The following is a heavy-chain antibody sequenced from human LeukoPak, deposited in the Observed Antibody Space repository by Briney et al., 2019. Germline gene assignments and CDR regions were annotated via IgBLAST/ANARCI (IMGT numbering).Heavy chain of an antibody. CDR2: ISTSSSTI. Sequence: GGSLRLSCAASGFTFGRYNMNWVRQAPGKGLEWVSYISTSSSTIYYADSVKGRLTISRDNAKNSLYLQLNSLRDDDTAVYYCARDSSSFYGIDYWGQGTLVTVSS. V-gene: IGHV3-48*02. J-gene: IGHJ4*02. D-gene: IGHD6-13*01. CDR1: GFTFGRYN. CDR3: ARDSSSFYGIDY.